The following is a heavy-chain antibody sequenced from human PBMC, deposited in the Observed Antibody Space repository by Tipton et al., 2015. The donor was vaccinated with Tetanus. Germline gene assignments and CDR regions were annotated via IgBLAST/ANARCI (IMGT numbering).Heavy chain of an antibody. V-gene: IGHV3-23*01. Sequence: SLRLSCAASGFTFSSYALSWVRQAPGKGLEWVSAISGSGGSTYYADSVKGRFTISRDNSKNTLYLQMNSLRAEDTAVYYCARVSSAMVTVYYYCGMDVWGQGTTVTVSS. CDR1: GFTFSSYA. J-gene: IGHJ6*02. D-gene: IGHD5-18*01. CDR3: ARVSSAMVTVYYYCGMDV. CDR2: ISGSGGST.